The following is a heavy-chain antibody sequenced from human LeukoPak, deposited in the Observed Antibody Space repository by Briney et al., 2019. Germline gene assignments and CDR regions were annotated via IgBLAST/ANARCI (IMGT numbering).Heavy chain of an antibody. CDR2: IYYSGNT. CDR3: AGWNEGLDY. D-gene: IGHD1-1*01. J-gene: IGHJ4*02. CDR1: GGSIRNYY. Sequence: SETLSLTCTVSGGSIRNYYWSWMRQPPGKGLEWIAYIYYSGNTNHNPSLKSRVTISVDTSKNQFSLKVTSVPAADTAIYYCAGWNEGLDYWGQGTLVTVSS. V-gene: IGHV4-59*01.